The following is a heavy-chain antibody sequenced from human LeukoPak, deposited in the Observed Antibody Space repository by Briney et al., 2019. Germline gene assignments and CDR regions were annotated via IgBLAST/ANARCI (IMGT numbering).Heavy chain of an antibody. CDR1: GFTFGDYG. J-gene: IGHJ4*02. Sequence: GGSLRLSCTASGFTFGDYGMSWVRQAPGKGLEWVGFIRSKAYGGTTEYAASAKGRFTISRDDSKSIAYLQVNSLKTGDTAVYYCTTELITMVRGVIDYWGQGTLVTVSS. CDR3: TTELITMVRGVIDY. V-gene: IGHV3-49*04. CDR2: IRSKAYGGTT. D-gene: IGHD3-10*01.